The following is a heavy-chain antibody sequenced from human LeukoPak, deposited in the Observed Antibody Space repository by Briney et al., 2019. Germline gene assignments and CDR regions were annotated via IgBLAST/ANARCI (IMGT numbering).Heavy chain of an antibody. CDR1: GYPISSGYY. CDR3: ARLRGGQWELFDY. J-gene: IGHJ4*02. Sequence: SETLSLTCAVSGYPISSGYYWGWIRQPPGKGLECIGSIYHSGSTYYNPSLKSRVTISVDTSKNQFSLKLSSVTAADTAGYYCARLRGGQWELFDYWGQGTLVTVSS. CDR2: IYHSGST. V-gene: IGHV4-38-2*01. D-gene: IGHD1-26*01.